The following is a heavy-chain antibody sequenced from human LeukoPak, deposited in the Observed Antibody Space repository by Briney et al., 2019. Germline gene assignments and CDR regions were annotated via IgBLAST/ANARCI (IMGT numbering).Heavy chain of an antibody. CDR2: IWYDGSDK. Sequence: GGSLRLSCVASGFTFSSYGMRWVRQAPGKGLEWVGIIWYDGSDKYYADSVKGRFTISRDNSRKTLYLQMNSLRVEDTAVYYCAKDRTLAGMRGFEYWGQGTLVTVSS. J-gene: IGHJ4*02. D-gene: IGHD1-1*01. CDR1: GFTFSSYG. V-gene: IGHV3-33*06. CDR3: AKDRTLAGMRGFEY.